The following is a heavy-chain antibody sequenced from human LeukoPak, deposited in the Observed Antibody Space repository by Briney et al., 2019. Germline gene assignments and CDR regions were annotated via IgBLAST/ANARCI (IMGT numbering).Heavy chain of an antibody. D-gene: IGHD2-2*01. J-gene: IGHJ6*03. CDR1: GYTFTGYY. CDR2: INPNSGGT. CDR3: AREAGNCSSTSCYVYYYYMDV. V-gene: IGHV1-2*02. Sequence: ASVKVSCKASGYTFTGYYMHWVRQAPGQGLEWMGWINPNSGGTNYAQKLQGRVTMTTDTSTSTAYMELRSLRSDDTAVYYCAREAGNCSSTSCYVYYYYMDVWGKGTTVTVSS.